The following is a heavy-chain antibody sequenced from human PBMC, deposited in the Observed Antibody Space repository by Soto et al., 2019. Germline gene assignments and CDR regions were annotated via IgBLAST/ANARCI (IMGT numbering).Heavy chain of an antibody. CDR3: AKIGTYSGYDWGY. Sequence: VGSLRLSCAASGFTFSSYAMSWVRQAPGKGLEWVSAISGSGGSTYYAGSVKGRFTISRDNSKNTLYLQMNSLRAEDTAVYYCAKIGTYSGYDWGYWGQGTLVTVSS. V-gene: IGHV3-23*01. J-gene: IGHJ4*02. CDR2: ISGSGGST. D-gene: IGHD5-12*01. CDR1: GFTFSSYA.